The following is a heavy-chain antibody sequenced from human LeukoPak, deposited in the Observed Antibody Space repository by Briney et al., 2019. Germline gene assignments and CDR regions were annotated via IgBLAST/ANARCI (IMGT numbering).Heavy chain of an antibody. J-gene: IGHJ6*03. V-gene: IGHV3-11*01. CDR3: ARDSAYYDREGGYYYMDV. D-gene: IGHD3-22*01. CDR1: GFTFSDYY. Sequence: PGGSLRLSCAASGFTFSDYYMSWIRQAPGKGLEWVSYISSSGSTIYYADSVKGRFTISRDNAKNSLYLQMNSLRAEDTAVYYCARDSAYYDREGGYYYMDVWGKGTTVTISS. CDR2: ISSSGSTI.